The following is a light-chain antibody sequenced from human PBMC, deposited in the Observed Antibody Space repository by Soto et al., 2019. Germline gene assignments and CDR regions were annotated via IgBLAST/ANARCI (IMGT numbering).Light chain of an antibody. CDR2: DSS. J-gene: IGKJ1*01. Sequence: EIVLTQSPATLSLSPGETATLSCRASQSVRNYLSWYQXKPVHXXXXXXXDSSNRATGIPARFSGTGSETDFTLTISSLEPEDFAIYYCQQRSKMPLTFGQGTKVDIK. CDR1: QSVRNY. V-gene: IGKV3-11*01. CDR3: QQRSKMPLT.